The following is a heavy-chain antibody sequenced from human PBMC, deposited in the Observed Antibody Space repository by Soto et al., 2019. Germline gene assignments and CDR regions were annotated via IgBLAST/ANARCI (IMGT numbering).Heavy chain of an antibody. CDR2: IYSSGST. CDR3: ARGQRFSDWFDP. J-gene: IGHJ5*02. D-gene: IGHD3-3*01. V-gene: IGHV4-4*07. CDR1: GGTLSGYY. Sequence: PSETLSLTCTGTGGTLSGYYWTWIRQSAGGGLEWIGRIYSSGSTNYNPSPKSRVTISLDTSMSHFSLRLRSVSAADTAVYYCARGQRFSDWFDPWGQGTLVTVSS.